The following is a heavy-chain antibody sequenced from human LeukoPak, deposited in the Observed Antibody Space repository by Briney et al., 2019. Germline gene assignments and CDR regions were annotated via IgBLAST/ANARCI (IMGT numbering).Heavy chain of an antibody. J-gene: IGHJ3*02. V-gene: IGHV3-53*01. CDR1: GFAVSSNY. Sequence: GGSLRLSCAPSGFAVSSNYMSWVRQAPGKGLEWVSVIYSGGSTYYADSVKGRFTISRDNAKNTLYLHMNSLRAEDTAVYYCARFYGGSALDNWGQGTMVTVSS. D-gene: IGHD3-16*01. CDR3: ARFYGGSALDN. CDR2: IYSGGST.